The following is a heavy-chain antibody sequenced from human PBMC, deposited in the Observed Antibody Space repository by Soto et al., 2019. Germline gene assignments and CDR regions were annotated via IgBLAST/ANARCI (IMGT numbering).Heavy chain of an antibody. V-gene: IGHV1-69*12. CDR1: GGTFSSYA. J-gene: IGHJ6*02. D-gene: IGHD3-10*01. CDR3: ARQGSNEYYYYGMDV. Sequence: QVQLVQSGAEVKKPGSSEKISCKASGGTFSSYAINWVRQAPGQGLEWMGGIIHIFGTPDYAQRFQGRVTITADESTSTAYMELSSLRSEDTAVYYCARQGSNEYYYYGMDVWGQGTTVTVSS. CDR2: IIHIFGTP.